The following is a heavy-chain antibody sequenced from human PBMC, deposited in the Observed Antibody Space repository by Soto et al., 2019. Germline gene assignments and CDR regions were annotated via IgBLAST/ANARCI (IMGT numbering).Heavy chain of an antibody. J-gene: IGHJ4*02. D-gene: IGHD4-17*01. CDR1: GYTFSSHW. CDR3: VRNGDSLDS. V-gene: IGHV5-10-1*03. Sequence: EVQLVQSGAEVKKPGESLTISCKGSGYTFSSHWITWVRQMPGRGLEWMGRIDPRDSYTDYSPSFQGHVTISTDKSISTAYLHWSSLKASDTAVYYCVRNGDSLDSWGQGTLVTFSS. CDR2: IDPRDSYT.